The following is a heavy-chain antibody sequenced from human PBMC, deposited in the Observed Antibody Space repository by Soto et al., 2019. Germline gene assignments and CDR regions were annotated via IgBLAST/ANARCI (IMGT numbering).Heavy chain of an antibody. CDR3: ARGLYSSSAGFAAFDI. CDR2: TYYKSKWYN. CDR1: GDSVSSNSAA. D-gene: IGHD6-6*01. J-gene: IGHJ3*02. V-gene: IGHV6-1*01. Sequence: SQTLSLTCAISGDSVSSNSAAWNWIRQSPSRGLEWLGATYYKSKWYNDYAVSVKSRIIINPDTSKNQFSLQLNSVTPEDTAVYYCARGLYSSSAGFAAFDIWGQGTMVTVSS.